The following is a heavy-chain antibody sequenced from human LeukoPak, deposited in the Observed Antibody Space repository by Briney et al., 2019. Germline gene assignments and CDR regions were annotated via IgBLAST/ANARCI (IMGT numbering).Heavy chain of an antibody. CDR1: GGSISSYY. D-gene: IGHD3-9*01. Sequence: KPSETLSLTCTVSGGSISSYYWNWIRQPAWKGLEWIGRIYTSGSTNNNPSLKSRVTMSVDTSKNQFSLKLSSVTAADTAVYYCARAASDYDILAGYAHTRFDYWGQGTLVTVSS. CDR3: ARAASDYDILAGYAHTRFDY. J-gene: IGHJ4*02. CDR2: IYTSGST. V-gene: IGHV4-4*07.